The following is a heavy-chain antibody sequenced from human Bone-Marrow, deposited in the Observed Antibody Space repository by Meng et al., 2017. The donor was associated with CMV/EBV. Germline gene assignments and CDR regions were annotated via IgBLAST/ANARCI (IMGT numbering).Heavy chain of an antibody. V-gene: IGHV3-33*01. CDR3: ARERRGFWSGYYPPRALDY. CDR1: GFTFSSYG. CDR2: IWYDGSNK. Sequence: GESLKISCAASGFTFSSYGMHWVRQAPGKGLEWVAVIWYDGSNKYYADSVKGRFTISRDNSKNTLYLQMNSLRAEDTAVYYCARERRGFWSGYYPPRALDYWGQGTLVTVSS. J-gene: IGHJ4*02. D-gene: IGHD3-3*01.